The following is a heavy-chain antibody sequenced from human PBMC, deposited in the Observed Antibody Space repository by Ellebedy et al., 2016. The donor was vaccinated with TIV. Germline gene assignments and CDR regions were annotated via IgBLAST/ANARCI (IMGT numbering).Heavy chain of an antibody. V-gene: IGHV4-30-4*01. J-gene: IGHJ6*02. Sequence: SETLSLTCTVSGGSISSGDYYWSWIRQPPGKGLEWIGYIYDSGSTYYNPSLKSRVTISVDTSNNQFSLKLSPVTAADTAVYYCARFPEDYFYGMDVWGRGTTVTVSS. CDR2: IYDSGST. CDR1: GGSISSGDYY. CDR3: ARFPEDYFYGMDV.